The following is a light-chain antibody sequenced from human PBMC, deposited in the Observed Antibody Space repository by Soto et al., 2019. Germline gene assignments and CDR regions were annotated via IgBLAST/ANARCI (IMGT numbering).Light chain of an antibody. CDR2: DVS. Sequence: QSVLTQPASVSGSPGQSITISCTGTSSDVGGYNYVSWYQHHPGKAPKLMIYDVSNRPSGVSNRFSGSKSGNTASLSISGLQAEDEADYYCSSFTSRNTLVFGGGTKLTVL. J-gene: IGLJ2*01. CDR1: SSDVGGYNY. CDR3: SSFTSRNTLV. V-gene: IGLV2-14*03.